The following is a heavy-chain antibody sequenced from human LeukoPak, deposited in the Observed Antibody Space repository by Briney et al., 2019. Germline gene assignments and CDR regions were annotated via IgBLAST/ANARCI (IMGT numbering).Heavy chain of an antibody. J-gene: IGHJ4*02. CDR1: GFTFSSYA. CDR3: ARGPLIAAAGTW. CDR2: ISGSGGST. D-gene: IGHD6-13*01. V-gene: IGHV3-23*01. Sequence: PGGSLRLSCAASGFTFSSYAMSWVRLAPGKGLEWVSAISGSGGSTYYADSVKGRFTISRDNSKNTLYLQMNSLRAEDTAVYYCARGPLIAAAGTWWGQGTLVTVSS.